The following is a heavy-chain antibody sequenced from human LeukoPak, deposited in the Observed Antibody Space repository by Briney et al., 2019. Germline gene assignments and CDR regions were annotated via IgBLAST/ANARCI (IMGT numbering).Heavy chain of an antibody. CDR2: INAGNGNT. Sequence: GGSLRLSCAASGFTFTSYAMHWVRQAPGQRLEWMGWINAGNGNTKYSQKFQGRVTITRDTSASTAYMELSSLRSEDTAVYYCARDVPFDYWGQGTLVTVSS. V-gene: IGHV1-3*01. J-gene: IGHJ4*02. CDR1: GFTFTSYA. CDR3: ARDVPFDY. D-gene: IGHD6-6*01.